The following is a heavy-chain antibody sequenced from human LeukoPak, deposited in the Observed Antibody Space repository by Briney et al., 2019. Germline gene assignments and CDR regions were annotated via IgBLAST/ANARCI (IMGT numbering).Heavy chain of an antibody. V-gene: IGHV3-48*01. D-gene: IGHD1-26*01. CDR3: AKDTGTVGATPFDY. Sequence: PGGSLRLSCAASGFTFSSYSMNWVRQAPGKGLEWVSYISSSSSTIYYADSVKGRFTISRDNAKNSLYLQMNSLRAEDTALYYCAKDTGTVGATPFDYWGQGTLVTVSS. CDR2: ISSSSSTI. CDR1: GFTFSSYS. J-gene: IGHJ4*02.